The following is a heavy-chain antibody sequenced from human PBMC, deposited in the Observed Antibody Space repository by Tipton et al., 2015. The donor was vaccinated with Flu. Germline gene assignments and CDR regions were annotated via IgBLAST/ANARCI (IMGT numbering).Heavy chain of an antibody. CDR3: ASWDSSSWHRVGDAFDI. J-gene: IGHJ3*02. CDR1: GFTFSSYS. Sequence: SLRLSCAASGFTFSSYSMNWVRQAPGKGLEWVSSISSSSSYIYYADSVKGRFTISRDNAKNSLYLQMNSLRAEDTAVYYCASWDSSSWHRVGDAFDIWGQGTMVTVSS. V-gene: IGHV3-21*01. D-gene: IGHD6-13*01. CDR2: ISSSSSYI.